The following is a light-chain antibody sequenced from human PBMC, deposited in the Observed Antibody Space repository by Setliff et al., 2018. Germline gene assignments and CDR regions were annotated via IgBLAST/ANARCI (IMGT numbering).Light chain of an antibody. V-gene: IGLV2-14*03. CDR2: DVS. Sequence: QSALTQPASVSGSPGQSIIISCTGTSSDVGAYNYVSWYQQHPRQAPKLMIYDVSKRPSGVSYRFSGSKSGNTASLTISGLQAGDEADYFCTSYASGSTYVVFGGGTKVTVL. CDR3: TSYASGSTYVV. J-gene: IGLJ2*01. CDR1: SSDVGAYNY.